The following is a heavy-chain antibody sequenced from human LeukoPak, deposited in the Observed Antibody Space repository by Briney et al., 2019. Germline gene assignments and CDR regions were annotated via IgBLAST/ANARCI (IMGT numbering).Heavy chain of an antibody. CDR2: MRQDGSEK. Sequence: AGGSLRLSCAASGFIFSSYWMTWVRQAPGKGLDWVANMRQDGSEKHYVDSVKGRFTISRDNARNSLYLQMNSLSAEDTAVYYCVRLDRSGHMDYWGQGILLTVSS. D-gene: IGHD3-22*01. CDR3: VRLDRSGHMDY. CDR1: GFIFSSYW. V-gene: IGHV3-7*01. J-gene: IGHJ4*02.